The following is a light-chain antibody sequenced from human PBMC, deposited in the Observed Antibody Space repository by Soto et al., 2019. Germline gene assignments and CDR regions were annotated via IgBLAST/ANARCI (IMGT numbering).Light chain of an antibody. Sequence: EIVMTQSPATLSVSPGEKATLSCRAIQSVTSYLAWYQQTPGQAPRLLIQGPSARATDVPARFSGSGSGTEFTLTISSLQSEDFAVYYCQQYNNSPWTFGQGTKVEI. CDR1: QSVTSY. J-gene: IGKJ1*01. CDR2: GPS. V-gene: IGKV3-15*01. CDR3: QQYNNSPWT.